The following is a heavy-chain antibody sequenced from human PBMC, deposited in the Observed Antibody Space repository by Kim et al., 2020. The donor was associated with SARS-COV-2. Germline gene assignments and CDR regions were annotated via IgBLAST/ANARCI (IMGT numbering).Heavy chain of an antibody. V-gene: IGHV4-39*02. D-gene: IGHD5-18*01. CDR3: ARGAYISGRTYWYFDF. J-gene: IGHJ2*01. Sequence: SETLSLTCTVSGGSISSTDSYWGWIRQPPGKGPEWIGSIYDSGKAFSNPSLKSRFTMYLDTSNNQFSLKLTSLTAADTAIYYCARGAYISGRTYWYFDFWGRGTLVSVSS. CDR1: GGSISSTDSY. CDR2: IYDSGKA.